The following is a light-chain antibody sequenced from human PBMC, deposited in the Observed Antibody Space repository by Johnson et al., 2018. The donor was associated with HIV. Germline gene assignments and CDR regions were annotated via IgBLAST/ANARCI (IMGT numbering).Light chain of an antibody. J-gene: IGLJ1*01. CDR2: DNH. Sequence: QSVLTQPPSVSAAPGQKVTISCSGSSSNIGNNYASWYQQVPGTAPKLLIYDNHKRPSGIPDRFSGSKSGTSATLGITGLQTGDEADYYGGTWDNSLSAGVFGTGTKVTVL. CDR1: SSNIGNNY. CDR3: GTWDNSLSAGV. V-gene: IGLV1-51*01.